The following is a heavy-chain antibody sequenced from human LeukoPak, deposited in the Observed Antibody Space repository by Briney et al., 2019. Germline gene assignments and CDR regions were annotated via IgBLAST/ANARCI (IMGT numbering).Heavy chain of an antibody. Sequence: SETLSLTCTVSGVSISGYYWSWIRQPAGKGLEWIGRIYTSGSTNYNPSLKSRVTMSVDTSKNQFSLKLSSVTAADTAVYYCARGKVGYCSSTSCYLENYYYYYYMDVWGKGTTVTISS. D-gene: IGHD2-2*01. V-gene: IGHV4-4*07. CDR1: GVSISGYY. CDR3: ARGKVGYCSSTSCYLENYYYYYYMDV. CDR2: IYTSGST. J-gene: IGHJ6*03.